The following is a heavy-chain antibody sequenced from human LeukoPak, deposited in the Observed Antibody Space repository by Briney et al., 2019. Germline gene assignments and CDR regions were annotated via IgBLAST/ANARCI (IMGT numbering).Heavy chain of an antibody. Sequence: GGSLRLSCAASGFTFSDYYMSWIRQAPGKGLEWVSYISSSGSTIYYADSVKGRFTISRDNAKNSLYLQMNSLRAEDTAVYYCARDRVHYDILTGYYRVFDYWGQGTLXTVSS. D-gene: IGHD3-9*01. CDR1: GFTFSDYY. CDR2: ISSSGSTI. V-gene: IGHV3-11*01. CDR3: ARDRVHYDILTGYYRVFDY. J-gene: IGHJ4*02.